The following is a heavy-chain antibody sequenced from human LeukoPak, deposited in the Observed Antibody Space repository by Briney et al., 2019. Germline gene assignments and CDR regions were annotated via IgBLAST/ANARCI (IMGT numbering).Heavy chain of an antibody. CDR3: ASLGRWQLDPISSYYYGMDV. CDR2: IIPIFGTA. J-gene: IGHJ6*02. D-gene: IGHD2-15*01. CDR1: GGTFSSYA. V-gene: IGHV1-69*13. Sequence: SVKVSCKASGGTFSSYAISWVRQAPGQGLEWMGGIIPIFGTANYAQKFQGRVTITADESTSTAYMELSSLRSEDTAVYYCASLGRWQLDPISSYYYGMDVWGQGTTATVSS.